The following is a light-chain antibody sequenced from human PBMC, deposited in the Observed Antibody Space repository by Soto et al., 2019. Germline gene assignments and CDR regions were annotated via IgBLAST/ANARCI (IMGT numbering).Light chain of an antibody. Sequence: AIQMTQSPSSLSASVGDRVTITCRASQDIRVGLAWYQQKPGKAPKLLIYDASTLQSGVPSRFSGSGSGTDFTLTISSLQPEDFATYYCLKDHRYQWTFGQGTKVEIK. CDR2: DAS. V-gene: IGKV1-6*01. CDR1: QDIRVG. CDR3: LKDHRYQWT. J-gene: IGKJ1*01.